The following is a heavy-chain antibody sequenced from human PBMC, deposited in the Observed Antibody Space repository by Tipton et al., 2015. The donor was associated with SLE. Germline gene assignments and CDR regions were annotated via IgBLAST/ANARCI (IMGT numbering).Heavy chain of an antibody. CDR1: GGSFSGHY. J-gene: IGHJ5*02. CDR2: INHSGST. D-gene: IGHD6-13*01. CDR3: ARRDGYSSIWNWFDP. Sequence: TLSLTCAVYGGSFSGHYWSWIRQPPGKGLEWMGEINHSGSTNYNPSLKSRVTISVDTSKNQFSLKVSSVTAADTAVYYCARRDGYSSIWNWFDPWGQGTLVTVPS. V-gene: IGHV4-34*01.